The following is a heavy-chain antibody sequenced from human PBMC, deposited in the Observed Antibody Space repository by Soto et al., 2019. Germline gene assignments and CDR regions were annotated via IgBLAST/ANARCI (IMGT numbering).Heavy chain of an antibody. CDR3: GRGCGPPSCQYSFNS. Sequence: GGSLRLSCAASGFTFSTYWMSWVRQAPGKGLEWVATIRQDGNEKHCVDSVKGRFTISRDNAKNSLSLQMDSLGAEDSAIYYFGRGCGPPSCQYSFNSGGGGILVTSSS. CDR2: IRQDGNEK. V-gene: IGHV3-7*04. J-gene: IGHJ4*02. CDR1: GFTFSTYW. D-gene: IGHD2-21*01.